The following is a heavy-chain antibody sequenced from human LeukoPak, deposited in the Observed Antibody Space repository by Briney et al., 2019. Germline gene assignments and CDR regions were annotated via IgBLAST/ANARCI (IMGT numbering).Heavy chain of an antibody. CDR3: QAQRSGFPHVDH. D-gene: IGHD3-3*01. J-gene: IGHJ4*02. CDR2: MTGSGTRT. Sequence: GGSLTLSCAASGFTFSDFAMSWVRQVSGKGLEFVSIMTGSGTRTYYIDSVKGRFTISRDNSKNTVYLQMNSLTAGDSALYYCQAQRSGFPHVDHWGQGTHVTVSS. CDR1: GFTFSDFA. V-gene: IGHV3-23*01.